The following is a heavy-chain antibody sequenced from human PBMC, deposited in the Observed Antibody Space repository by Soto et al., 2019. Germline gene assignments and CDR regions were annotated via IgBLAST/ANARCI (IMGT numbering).Heavy chain of an antibody. D-gene: IGHD2-15*01. CDR1: GYTFTSYA. Sequence: QVQLVQSGAEVKKPGASVKVSCKASGYTFTSYAMHWVRQAPGQRLEWMGWINAGNGNTKYSQKFQGRVTITRDTSASTAYMELSSLRSEDTAVYYCAREGPSGPNFDYWGQGTLVTVSS. J-gene: IGHJ4*02. CDR2: INAGNGNT. CDR3: AREGPSGPNFDY. V-gene: IGHV1-3*01.